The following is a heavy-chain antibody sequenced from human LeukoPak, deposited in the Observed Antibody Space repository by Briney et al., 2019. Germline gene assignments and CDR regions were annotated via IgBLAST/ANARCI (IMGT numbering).Heavy chain of an antibody. J-gene: IGHJ6*02. CDR2: FDPEDGET. Sequence: ASVKVSCKVSGYTLTELSMHWVRQAPGKGLEWMGGFDPEDGETIYAQKFQGGVTMTEDTSTDTAYMELSSLRSEDTAVYYCATLGRFPLNVNYYYYYGMDVWGQGTTVTVSS. V-gene: IGHV1-24*01. CDR1: GYTLTELS. CDR3: ATLGRFPLNVNYYYYYGMDV.